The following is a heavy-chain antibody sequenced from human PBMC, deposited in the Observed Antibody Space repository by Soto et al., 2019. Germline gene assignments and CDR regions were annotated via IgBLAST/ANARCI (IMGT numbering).Heavy chain of an antibody. CDR3: ARAEDSSSYYFDY. V-gene: IGHV3-21*01. Sequence: GGSLRLSCAASGFTFSSYSMNWVRQAPGKGLEWVSSISSSSSYIYYADSVKGRFTISRDNAKNSLYLQMNSLRAEDTAVYYCARAEDSSSYYFDYWGQGTLVTVSS. CDR2: ISSSSSYI. CDR1: GFTFSSYS. J-gene: IGHJ4*02. D-gene: IGHD6-6*01.